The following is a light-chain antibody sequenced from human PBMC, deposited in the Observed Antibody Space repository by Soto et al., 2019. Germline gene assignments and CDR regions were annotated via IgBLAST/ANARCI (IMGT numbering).Light chain of an antibody. CDR2: DAS. CDR1: QTVSSN. V-gene: IGKV3-15*01. J-gene: IGKJ4*01. CDR3: HQYNNWLALT. Sequence: EIVLTQPPATLSVSPGERATLSCRASQTVSSNLAWYQQKPGQAPRLLIYDASTRATGIPVRFRGSGSGTEFTLTISSLQSEDSAVYYCHQYNNWLALTFGGGTKVDIK.